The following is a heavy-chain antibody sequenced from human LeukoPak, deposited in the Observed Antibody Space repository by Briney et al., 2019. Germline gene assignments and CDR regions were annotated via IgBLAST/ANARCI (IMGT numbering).Heavy chain of an antibody. CDR3: ARVPKVVVVPAAPFDP. CDR1: GGTFSSYA. CDR2: IIPIFGTA. Sequence: SVKVSCKASGGTFSSYAISWVRQAPGQGLEWMGGIIPIFGTANYAQKFQGRVTITTDESTSTVYMELSSLRSEDTAVYYCARVPKVVVVPAAPFDPWGQGTLVTVSS. V-gene: IGHV1-69*05. J-gene: IGHJ5*02. D-gene: IGHD2-2*01.